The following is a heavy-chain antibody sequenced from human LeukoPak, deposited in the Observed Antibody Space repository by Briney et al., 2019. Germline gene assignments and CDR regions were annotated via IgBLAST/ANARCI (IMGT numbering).Heavy chain of an antibody. D-gene: IGHD3-3*01. CDR1: GFTFTNYW. J-gene: IGHJ4*02. CDR2: IKQDGSEK. Sequence: GGSLRLSCAASGFTFTNYWMSWVRQAPGKGLEWVANIKQDGSEKYYVDSVKGRFTISRDNAKNSLYLQMNSLRAEDTAVYYCARVYYDFWSGRVGYWGQGTLVTVSS. CDR3: ARVYYDFWSGRVGY. V-gene: IGHV3-7*01.